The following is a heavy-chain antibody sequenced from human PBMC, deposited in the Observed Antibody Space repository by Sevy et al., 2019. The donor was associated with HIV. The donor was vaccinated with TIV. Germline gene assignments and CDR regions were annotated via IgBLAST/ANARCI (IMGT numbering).Heavy chain of an antibody. CDR2: IKQEGNEK. Sequence: RGSLRLSCAASGFTFRNYWMSWVRQAPGKGLEWVANIKQEGNEKYYVDSVKGRFTISRDNAKNSLYLQMNSLRVEDTAVYYCARERARHWYFDLWGRGTLVTVSS. J-gene: IGHJ2*01. V-gene: IGHV3-7*03. CDR3: ARERARHWYFDL. CDR1: GFTFRNYW.